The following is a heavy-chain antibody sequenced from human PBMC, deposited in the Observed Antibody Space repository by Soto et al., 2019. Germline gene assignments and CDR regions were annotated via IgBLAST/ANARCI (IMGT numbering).Heavy chain of an antibody. Sequence: EVQLVESGGGLVQPGGSLRLSCAASGFTVSSNYMSWVRQAPGKGLEWVSVIYSGGSTYYADSVKGRFTISRHNSKNTLYFHMSRLRAGDTAGYYCAATRLGYWGQGTLVTVSS. CDR3: AATRLGY. CDR1: GFTVSSNY. V-gene: IGHV3-53*04. CDR2: IYSGGST. D-gene: IGHD5-12*01. J-gene: IGHJ4*02.